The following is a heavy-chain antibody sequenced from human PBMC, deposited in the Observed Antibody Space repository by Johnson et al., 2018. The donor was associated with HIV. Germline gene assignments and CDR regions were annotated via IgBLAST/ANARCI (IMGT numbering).Heavy chain of an antibody. CDR3: AMGTGDHDAFDI. CDR2: ISYDGRNK. J-gene: IGHJ3*02. Sequence: QVQLLESGGGVVRPGGSLRLSCAASGFTFSSYAIHWVRQAPGKGLEWVGVISYDGRNKYYADSVKGRFTISRDNSKNTLYLQMNSLRAEDTAVYYCAMGTGDHDAFDIWGQGTMVTVSS. V-gene: IGHV3-30*04. CDR1: GFTFSSYA. D-gene: IGHD3/OR15-3a*01.